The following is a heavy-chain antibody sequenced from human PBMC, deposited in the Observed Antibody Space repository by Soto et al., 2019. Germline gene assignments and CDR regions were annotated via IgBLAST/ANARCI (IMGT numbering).Heavy chain of an antibody. V-gene: IGHV1-18*01. Sequence: ASVKVSCKASGYTFTSYGISWVRQAPGQGLEWMGWISAYNGNTNYAQKLQGRVTITRDTSASTAYMELSSLRSEDTAVYYCARFGILGYCSSTSCDIDYWGQGTLVTVSS. CDR3: ARFGILGYCSSTSCDIDY. CDR2: ISAYNGNT. CDR1: GYTFTSYG. J-gene: IGHJ4*02. D-gene: IGHD2-2*02.